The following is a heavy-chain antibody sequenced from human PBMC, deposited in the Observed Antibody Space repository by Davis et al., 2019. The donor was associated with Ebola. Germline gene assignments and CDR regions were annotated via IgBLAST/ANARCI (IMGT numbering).Heavy chain of an antibody. CDR3: ARRRGYSYGSYYFDY. Sequence: GGSLRLSCAASGFTFSDYYMSWIRQAPGKGLEWVSYISSSSSYTNYADSVKGRFTISRDNAKKSLYLQMNSLRAEDTAVYYCARRRGYSYGSYYFDYWGQGTLVTVSS. J-gene: IGHJ4*02. V-gene: IGHV3-11*06. CDR2: ISSSSSYT. D-gene: IGHD5-18*01. CDR1: GFTFSDYY.